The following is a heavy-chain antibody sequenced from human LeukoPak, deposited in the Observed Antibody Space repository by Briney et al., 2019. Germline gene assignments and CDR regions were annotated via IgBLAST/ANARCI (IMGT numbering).Heavy chain of an antibody. V-gene: IGHV4-59*08. D-gene: IGHD3-22*01. CDR2: IYYSGST. CDR1: GGSIGSHY. J-gene: IGHJ4*02. CDR3: ARHNDSSGYYYHFDY. Sequence: SETLSLTCTVSGGSIGSHYWSWIRQPPGKGLEWIGYIYYSGSTNYSPSLKSRVTMSTDTSKDQLSLKLSSVTAADTAVYYCARHNDSSGYYYHFDYWGQGTLVTVSS.